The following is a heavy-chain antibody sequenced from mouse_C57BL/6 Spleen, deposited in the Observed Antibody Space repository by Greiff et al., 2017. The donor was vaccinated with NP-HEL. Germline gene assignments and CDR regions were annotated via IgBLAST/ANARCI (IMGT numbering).Heavy chain of an antibody. D-gene: IGHD2-5*01. CDR3: ARIHYSNYGFAY. CDR2: IDPSDSYT. CDR1: GYTFTSYW. Sequence: VQLQQPGAELVMPGASVKLSCKASGYTFTSYWMHWVKQRPGQGLEWIGEIDPSDSYTNYNQKFKGKSTLTVDKSSSTAYMQLSSLTSEDSAVYYCARIHYSNYGFAYWGQGTLVTVSA. V-gene: IGHV1-69*01. J-gene: IGHJ3*01.